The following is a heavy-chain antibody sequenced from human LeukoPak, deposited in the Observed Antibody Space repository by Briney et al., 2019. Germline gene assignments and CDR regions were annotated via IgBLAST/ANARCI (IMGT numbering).Heavy chain of an antibody. D-gene: IGHD6-19*01. V-gene: IGHV4-59*01. Sequence: PSETLSLTCTVSGGSISSYYWSWIRQPPGKGLEWIGYIYYSGSTNHNPSLESRVTISVDTSKNQFSLKLSSVTAADTAVYYCARIIAVAGTGDWFDPWGQGTLVTVSS. CDR3: ARIIAVAGTGDWFDP. CDR1: GGSISSYY. CDR2: IYYSGST. J-gene: IGHJ5*02.